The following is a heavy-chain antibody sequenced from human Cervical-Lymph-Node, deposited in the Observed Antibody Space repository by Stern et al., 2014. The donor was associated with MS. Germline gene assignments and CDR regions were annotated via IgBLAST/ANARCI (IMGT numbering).Heavy chain of an antibody. CDR3: AKDITLFSVVPTYRTPLFDS. Sequence: EVQLVESGGAWVQPGTSLRLSCAASGFTFDDYAMHWVRQAPGKGLEWVSGISWDGGRIDYADSVKGRFTISRANGKNSIYLQMNTLSPEDTAVYFCAKDITLFSVVPTYRTPLFDSWGPGTMVTVSS. V-gene: IGHV3-9*01. CDR2: ISWDGGRI. D-gene: IGHD3-22*01. CDR1: GFTFDDYA. J-gene: IGHJ4*02.